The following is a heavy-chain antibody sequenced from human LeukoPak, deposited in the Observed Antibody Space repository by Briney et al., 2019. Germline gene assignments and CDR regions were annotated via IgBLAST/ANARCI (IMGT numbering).Heavy chain of an antibody. CDR1: GGSISSSSYY. D-gene: IGHD3-22*01. V-gene: IGHV4-39*07. J-gene: IGHJ2*01. CDR3: ARDTVTMIVRGLWYFDL. Sequence: PSETLSLTCTVSGGSISSSSYYWGWIRQPPGKGLEWIGSIYYSGSTYYNPSLKSRVTISVDTSKNQFSLKLSSVTAADTAVYYRARDTVTMIVRGLWYFDLWGRGTLVTVSS. CDR2: IYYSGST.